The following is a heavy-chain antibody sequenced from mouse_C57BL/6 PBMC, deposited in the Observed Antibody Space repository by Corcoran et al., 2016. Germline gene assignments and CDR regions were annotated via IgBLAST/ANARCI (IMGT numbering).Heavy chain of an antibody. CDR3: ARKRDYLDY. Sequence: DVQLQESGPGLVKPSQSLSLTCSVTCFSITSGYYWNWIRQIPGNKLEWMGYISYDGSNNYNPSLKNQISITRDTSKNQFFLKLNSVTTEDTATYYCARKRDYLDYWGQGTTLTVSS. J-gene: IGHJ2*01. CDR1: CFSITSGYY. V-gene: IGHV3-6*01. CDR2: ISYDGSN.